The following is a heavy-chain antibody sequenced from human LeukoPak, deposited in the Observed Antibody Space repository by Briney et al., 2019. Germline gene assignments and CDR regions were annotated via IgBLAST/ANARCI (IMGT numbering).Heavy chain of an antibody. CDR1: GFTFSSYE. CDR2: ISSSGSTI. V-gene: IGHV3-48*03. Sequence: GGSLRLSCAASGFTFSSYEMNWVRQAPGKGLEWVSYISSSGSTIYYADSVKGRFTISRDNAKNTLYLQMNSLRAEDTAVYYCAKAMSSCWSKDYFYYYMDVWGKGTTVTVSS. CDR3: AKAMSSCWSKDYFYYYMDV. J-gene: IGHJ6*03. D-gene: IGHD6-19*01.